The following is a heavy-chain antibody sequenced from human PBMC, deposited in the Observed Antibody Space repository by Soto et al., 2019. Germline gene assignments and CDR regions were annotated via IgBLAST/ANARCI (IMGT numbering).Heavy chain of an antibody. CDR2: INAGSGNT. CDR3: ARYDSSGYSFDY. Sequence: ASVKVSCKASGYTFTSYAMHWVRQAPGQRLEWMGWINAGSGNTKYSQKFQGRVTITRDTSASTAYMELSSLRSEDTAVYYCARYDSSGYSFDYWGQGTLVTVSS. CDR1: GYTFTSYA. J-gene: IGHJ4*02. D-gene: IGHD3-22*01. V-gene: IGHV1-3*01.